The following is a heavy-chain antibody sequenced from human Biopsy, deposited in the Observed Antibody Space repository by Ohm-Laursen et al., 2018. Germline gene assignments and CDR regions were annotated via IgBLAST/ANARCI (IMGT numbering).Heavy chain of an antibody. Sequence: SVKVSCKAPGGTFSNYGVNWVRQAPGQGLEWLGGNIPILGTGNYAQKFQDRVTVAADTSTSTATMELRSLRSDDTAVYYCATKLTGYFHHWGQGALVIVSS. CDR2: NIPILGTG. D-gene: IGHD3-9*01. J-gene: IGHJ1*01. CDR1: GGTFSNYG. CDR3: ATKLTGYFHH. V-gene: IGHV1-69*06.